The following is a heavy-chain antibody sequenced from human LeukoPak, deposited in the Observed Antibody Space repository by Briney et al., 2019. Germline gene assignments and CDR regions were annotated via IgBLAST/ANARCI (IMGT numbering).Heavy chain of an antibody. V-gene: IGHV3-30*18. Sequence: PGRSQRLSCAASGFTFSDYGMHWVRQAPGKGLEWVAVISHDGSNQYYADSVKGRFTISRDNSKNTLFLQMNSLRAEDTAVYYCAKASGDSSGYRFDYWGQGTLVTVSS. CDR3: AKASGDSSGYRFDY. J-gene: IGHJ4*02. CDR1: GFTFSDYG. D-gene: IGHD3-22*01. CDR2: ISHDGSNQ.